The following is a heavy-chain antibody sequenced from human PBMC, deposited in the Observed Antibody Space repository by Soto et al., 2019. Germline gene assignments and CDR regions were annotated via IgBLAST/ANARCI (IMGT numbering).Heavy chain of an antibody. CDR1: RYTFATYD. V-gene: IGHV1-8*02. D-gene: IGHD5-12*01. CDR2: MNPTSGNT. J-gene: IGHJ3*02. Sequence: QVQLVQSGAEVKKPGASVKVSCKPSRYTFATYDINWLRQATGQGLEWMGWMNPTSGNTGYPQKFQCRVSMTRDTSTSTAYMELSSLRSEDTAVYYCVVATGDTFDIWGQGTMVTVSS. CDR3: VVATGDTFDI.